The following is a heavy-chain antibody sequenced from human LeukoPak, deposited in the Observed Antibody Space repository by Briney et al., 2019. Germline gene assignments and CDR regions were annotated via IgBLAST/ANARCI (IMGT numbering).Heavy chain of an antibody. CDR3: ARGISSGYYYSNWFDP. J-gene: IGHJ5*02. CDR1: GYTFTSYG. CDR2: INPSGGST. D-gene: IGHD3-22*01. V-gene: IGHV1-46*01. Sequence: ASVKVSCKASGYTFTSYGISWVRQAPGQGLEWMGIINPSGGSTSYAQKFQGRVTMTRDTSTSTVYMELSSLRSEDTAVYYCARGISSGYYYSNWFDPWGQGTLVTVSS.